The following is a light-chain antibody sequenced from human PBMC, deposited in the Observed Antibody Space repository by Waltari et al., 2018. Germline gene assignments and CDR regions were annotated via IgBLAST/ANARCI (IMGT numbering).Light chain of an antibody. CDR2: DVS. CDR1: DSDVAFYHY. V-gene: IGLV2-14*03. Sequence: QSALTQPPSVSGSPGQSLTLSCPGTDSDVAFYHYVSWYQQRPGKAPKVIIYDVSERPSGVSNRFSGSKSGNTADLTIFGLQAEDEADYYCNSNTGSSSWVFGGGNKLT. J-gene: IGLJ3*02. CDR3: NSNTGSSSWV.